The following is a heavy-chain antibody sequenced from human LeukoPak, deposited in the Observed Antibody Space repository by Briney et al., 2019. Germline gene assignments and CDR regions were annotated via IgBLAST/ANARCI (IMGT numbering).Heavy chain of an antibody. J-gene: IGHJ4*02. CDR1: GGSFSGYY. V-gene: IGHV4-34*01. CDR3: ARRIDYHDY. D-gene: IGHD2-21*01. Sequence: SETLSLTCAVYGGSFSGYYWSWIRQPPGKGLEWIGEINHSGSTNYNPSLKSRATISVDTSKNQFSLKLSSVTAADTAVYYCARRIDYHDYWGQGTLVTVSS. CDR2: INHSGST.